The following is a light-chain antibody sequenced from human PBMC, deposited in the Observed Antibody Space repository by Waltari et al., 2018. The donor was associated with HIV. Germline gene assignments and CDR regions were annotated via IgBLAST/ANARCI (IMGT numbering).Light chain of an antibody. CDR3: NSRDSRGNHLV. CDR2: GKN. CDR1: SLRTYY. V-gene: IGLV3-19*01. Sequence: SSELTQAPAVSVALGQTVRLTCEGDSLRTYYASWYQLKPGQAPVLVIYGKNNRPSGIPDRFSGSSSGNTASLTITGAQAEDEADYYCNSRDSRGNHLVFGGGTKLTVL. J-gene: IGLJ2*01.